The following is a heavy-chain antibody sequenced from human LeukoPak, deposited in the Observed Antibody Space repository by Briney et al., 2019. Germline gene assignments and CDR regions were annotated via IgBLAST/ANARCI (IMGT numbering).Heavy chain of an antibody. Sequence: GASVKVSFKSSGDTFSTYPIAWVRQAPGQGLEWMGRIIPILGMANYAQKFQGRVTFTAEESTSTAYMDLTSLTSEDTGVYYCAREGFGEWEQLPFVHWGQGTLVSVSS. J-gene: IGHJ4*02. D-gene: IGHD3-16*01. CDR1: GDTFSTYP. CDR2: IIPILGMA. V-gene: IGHV1-69*04. CDR3: AREGFGEWEQLPFVH.